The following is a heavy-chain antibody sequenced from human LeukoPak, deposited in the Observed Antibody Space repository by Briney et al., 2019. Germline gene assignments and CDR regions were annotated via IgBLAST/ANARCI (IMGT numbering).Heavy chain of an antibody. CDR3: AKVPITVTRNFDY. J-gene: IGHJ4*02. CDR2: ISGSGGNT. V-gene: IGHV3-23*01. D-gene: IGHD4-17*01. CDR1: GFTFSNYV. Sequence: GGSLRLSCAASGFTFSNYVMSWVRQAPGKGLEWVSSISGSGGNTYYADFVKGRFTISRDNSKNTLYLQMNSLRAEDTAVYYCAKVPITVTRNFDYWGQGTLVTVSS.